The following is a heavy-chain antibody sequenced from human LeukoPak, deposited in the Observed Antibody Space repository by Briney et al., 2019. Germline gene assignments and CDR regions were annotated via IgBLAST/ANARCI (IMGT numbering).Heavy chain of an antibody. Sequence: GGSLRLSCAASGFTFDDYAMHWVRQAPGKGLEWVTVIWHDGSNKYYADSVKGRFTISRDNSKNTLYLQMNSLRAEDTAVYHCAKDLNPREAGATIDYWGQGTLVTVSS. CDR1: GFTFDDYA. CDR3: AKDLNPREAGATIDY. J-gene: IGHJ4*02. V-gene: IGHV3-30*02. D-gene: IGHD1-26*01. CDR2: IWHDGSNK.